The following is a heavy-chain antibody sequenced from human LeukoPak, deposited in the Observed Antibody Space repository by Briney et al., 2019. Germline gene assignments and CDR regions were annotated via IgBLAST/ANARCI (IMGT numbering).Heavy chain of an antibody. D-gene: IGHD3-22*01. V-gene: IGHV3-11*04. Sequence: GGSLRLSCAASGFTFSDYYMSWIRQAPGRGLEWVSYISSSGSTIYYADSVKGRFTISRDNAKNSLYLQMNSLRAEDTAVYYCARTYYYDSSGYYGDDWGQGTLVTVSS. CDR3: ARTYYYDSSGYYGDD. J-gene: IGHJ4*02. CDR2: ISSSGSTI. CDR1: GFTFSDYY.